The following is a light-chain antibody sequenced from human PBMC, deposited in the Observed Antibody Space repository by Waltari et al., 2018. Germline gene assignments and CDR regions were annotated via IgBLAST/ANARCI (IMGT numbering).Light chain of an antibody. Sequence: QSALTQPASVSGSPGQSITISCTGTTSTFGSYALVSWYQQHPDKAPKLMVYEGTKRPPGMSTRFSGAKYGNTASRTISGLQAEDEADYYCCSYAGNTVWVFGGGTKLTVL. CDR2: EGT. V-gene: IGLV2-23*01. J-gene: IGLJ3*02. CDR3: CSYAGNTVWV. CDR1: TSTFGSYAL.